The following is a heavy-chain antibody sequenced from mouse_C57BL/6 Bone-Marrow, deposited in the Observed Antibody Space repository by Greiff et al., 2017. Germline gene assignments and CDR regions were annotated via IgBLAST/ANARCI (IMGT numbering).Heavy chain of an antibody. J-gene: IGHJ2*01. Sequence: VQLQESGAELVKPGASVKMSCKASGYTFTTYPIEWMKQNHGKSLEWIGNFHPYNDDTMYNEKFKGKATLTVEKSSNTVYLELSRLTSDDSAVYYCARSSTFFYYFDNWGKGTTLTVSS. V-gene: IGHV1-47*01. CDR1: GYTFTTYP. D-gene: IGHD5-1*01. CDR3: ARSSTFFYYFDN. CDR2: FHPYNDDT.